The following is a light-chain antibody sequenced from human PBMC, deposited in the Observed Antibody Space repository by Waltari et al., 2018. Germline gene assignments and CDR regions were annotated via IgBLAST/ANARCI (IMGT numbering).Light chain of an antibody. Sequence: QSALTQPRSVSGSPGQSVTISCIGTSSDVGGYNYVSCYQQYPGKAPKLVIYDVNKRPSGVPDRFSGSKSGNTASLTISGLQAEDEADYYCCSYAGSSTFYVFGSGTEVTV. V-gene: IGLV2-11*01. J-gene: IGLJ1*01. CDR1: SSDVGGYNY. CDR3: CSYAGSSTFYV. CDR2: DVN.